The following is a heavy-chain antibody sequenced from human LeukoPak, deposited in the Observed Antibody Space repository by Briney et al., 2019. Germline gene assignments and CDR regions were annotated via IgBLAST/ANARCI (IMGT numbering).Heavy chain of an antibody. Sequence: PGGSLRLSCAASGFTFSSYAMHWVRQAPGKGLEWVAVISYDGSNKYYADSVKGRFTISRDNSKNTLYLQMNSLRAEDTAVYYCARDRGAGSSSYYYYGMDVWGQGTTVTVSS. CDR1: GFTFSSYA. J-gene: IGHJ6*02. CDR2: ISYDGSNK. CDR3: ARDRGAGSSSYYYYGMDV. D-gene: IGHD6-6*01. V-gene: IGHV3-30*04.